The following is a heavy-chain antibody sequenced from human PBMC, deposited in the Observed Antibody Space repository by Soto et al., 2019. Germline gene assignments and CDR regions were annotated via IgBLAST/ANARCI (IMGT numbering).Heavy chain of an antibody. D-gene: IGHD2-21*02. J-gene: IGHJ1*01. Sequence: SQTLSLTCVISGDSVSSNSAAWNCIRQSPSRGLEWLGRTFYRSKWYNDYAVSVKSRITINPDTSKNQFSLQLNSVTPEDTAVYYCARDPGGGDCYSPEHFPHWAQGTPVTVAS. CDR2: TFYRSKWYN. CDR1: GDSVSSNSAA. CDR3: ARDPGGGDCYSPEHFPH. V-gene: IGHV6-1*01.